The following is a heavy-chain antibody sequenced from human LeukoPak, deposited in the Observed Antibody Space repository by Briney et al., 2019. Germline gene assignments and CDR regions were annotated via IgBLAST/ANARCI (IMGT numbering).Heavy chain of an antibody. CDR3: AREAYYDFWSGYKEFDY. D-gene: IGHD3-3*01. Sequence: SETLSLTCTVSGGSISSYYWSWIRQPPGKGLEWIGYIYYSGSTNYNPSLKSRVTISVDTSKNQFSLKLSSVTAADTAVYYCAREAYYDFWSGYKEFDYWGQGTLVTVSS. CDR2: IYYSGST. J-gene: IGHJ4*02. V-gene: IGHV4-59*12. CDR1: GGSISSYY.